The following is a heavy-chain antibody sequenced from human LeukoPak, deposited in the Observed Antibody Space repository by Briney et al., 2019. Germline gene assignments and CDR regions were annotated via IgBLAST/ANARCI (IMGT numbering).Heavy chain of an antibody. Sequence: GESLKISCQGSGYNFNTYWVAWVRQLPGKGLEWMGIIRPMNSDVRYSPSFRGQVTISADRSINTAYLQWSSLTASDTAMYYCARSRELVGDFDYWGQGTLVTVSS. CDR3: ARSRELVGDFDY. CDR2: IRPMNSDV. D-gene: IGHD6-13*01. V-gene: IGHV5-51*01. CDR1: GYNFNTYW. J-gene: IGHJ4*02.